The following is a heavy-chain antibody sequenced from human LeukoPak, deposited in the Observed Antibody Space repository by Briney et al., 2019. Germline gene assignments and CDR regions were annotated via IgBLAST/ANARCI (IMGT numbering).Heavy chain of an antibody. D-gene: IGHD3-22*01. CDR1: GGSISSYY. CDR3: ARSFGYYYDSSGYYFQH. CDR2: IYTSGST. V-gene: IGHV4-4*07. J-gene: IGHJ1*01. Sequence: SETLSLTCTVSGGSISSYYWSWIGQPAGKGLEWIGRIYTSGSTNYNPSLKSRVTMSVDTSKNQFSLKLSSVTAADTAVYYCARSFGYYYDSSGYYFQHWGQGTLVTVSS.